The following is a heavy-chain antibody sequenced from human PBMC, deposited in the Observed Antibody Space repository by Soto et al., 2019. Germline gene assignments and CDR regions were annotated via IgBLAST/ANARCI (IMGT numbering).Heavy chain of an antibody. Sequence: SETLSLTCAVSGGSISGINWWYWVRQPPGKGLEWIGEIYHSGSTHYNPSLKSRVTISVDKSKNQFSLKLSSVTAADTAVYYCARAAMGGSSWPFDYWGQGTLVTVS. CDR3: ARAAMGGSSWPFDY. CDR2: IYHSGST. V-gene: IGHV4-4*02. J-gene: IGHJ4*02. CDR1: GGSISGINW. D-gene: IGHD6-13*01.